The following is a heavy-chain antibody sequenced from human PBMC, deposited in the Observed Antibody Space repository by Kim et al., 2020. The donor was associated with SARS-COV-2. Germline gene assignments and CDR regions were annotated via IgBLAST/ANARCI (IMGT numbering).Heavy chain of an antibody. Sequence: GGSLRLSCAASGFTFINYAMSWVRQAPGKGPEWVSLIRGSGGNTYYADSVKGRFTISRDNSKNTLYLQMNSLRAEDTAVYYCAKDRIAMTGTCDYWGQGTLVTVSS. D-gene: IGHD6-19*01. CDR1: GFTFINYA. V-gene: IGHV3-23*01. CDR2: IRGSGGNT. CDR3: AKDRIAMTGTCDY. J-gene: IGHJ4*02.